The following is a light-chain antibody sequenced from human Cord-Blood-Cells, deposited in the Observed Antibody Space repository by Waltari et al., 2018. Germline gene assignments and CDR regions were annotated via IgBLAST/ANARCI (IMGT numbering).Light chain of an antibody. CDR2: EVS. CDR3: SSYAGSNNLV. V-gene: IGLV2-8*01. J-gene: IGLJ2*01. Sequence: QSALTQPHSASGSPGQSVTISCTGTRSDVGGYNYVSWYQQHPGKAPKLMIYEVSKRPSGVPDRFSGSKSGNTASLTVSGLQAEDEADYYCSSYAGSNNLVFGGGTKLTVL. CDR1: RSDVGGYNY.